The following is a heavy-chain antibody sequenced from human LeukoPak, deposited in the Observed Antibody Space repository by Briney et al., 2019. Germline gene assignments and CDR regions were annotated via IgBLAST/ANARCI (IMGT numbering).Heavy chain of an antibody. J-gene: IGHJ6*03. CDR3: ARHASYDFWSGSYYYYYYMDV. CDR1: GGSISSSSYY. D-gene: IGHD3-3*01. V-gene: IGHV4-39*01. CDR2: IYYSGST. Sequence: SETLSLTCTVSGGSISSSSYYWGWIRQPPGKGLEWIGSIYYSGSTYYNPSLKSRVTISVDTSKNQFSLELSSVTAADTAVYYCARHASYDFWSGSYYYYYYMDVWGKGTTVTVSS.